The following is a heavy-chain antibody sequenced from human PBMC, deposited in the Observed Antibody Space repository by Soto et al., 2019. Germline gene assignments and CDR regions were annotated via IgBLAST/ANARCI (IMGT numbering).Heavy chain of an antibody. CDR1: GFTVSSNY. D-gene: IGHD3-22*01. J-gene: IGHJ4*02. V-gene: IGHV3-66*01. CDR2: IYSGGST. Sequence: PGGSLRLSCAASGFTVSSNYMSWVRQAPGKGLEWVSVIYSGGSTYYADSVKGRFTISRDNSKNTLYLQMNSLRAEDTAVYYCARGGKGYYPGDYFDYWGQGTLVNVSS. CDR3: ARGGKGYYPGDYFDY.